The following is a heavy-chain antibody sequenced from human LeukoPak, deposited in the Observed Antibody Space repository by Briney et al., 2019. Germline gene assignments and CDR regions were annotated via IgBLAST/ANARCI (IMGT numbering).Heavy chain of an antibody. CDR2: INHSGST. V-gene: IGHV4-34*01. D-gene: IGHD6-13*01. CDR1: VGSFSGYY. CDR3: ARGRGSSSWYYFDY. J-gene: IGHJ4*02. Sequence: SETLSLTCAVYVGSFSGYYWSWIRQTPGKGQERIGEINHSGSTNYNPSLKSRVTISVDTSKNQFSLKLSSVTAADTAVYYCARGRGSSSWYYFDYWGQGTLVTVSS.